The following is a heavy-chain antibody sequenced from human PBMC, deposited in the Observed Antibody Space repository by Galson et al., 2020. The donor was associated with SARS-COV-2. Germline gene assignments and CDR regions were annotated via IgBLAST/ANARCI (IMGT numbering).Heavy chain of an antibody. V-gene: IGHV3-21*01. CDR1: GFTLSTYH. Sequence: GGSLRLSCVVSGFTLSTYHMHWVRRAPGKGLEWVSSITSNSGYTDYADSVKGRFSISRDNAKNSLYLQMNSLKTDDTAVYYCVREISSSGSFDSWGPGTLVTVSS. J-gene: IGHJ4*02. CDR3: VREISSSGSFDS. D-gene: IGHD3-22*01. CDR2: ITSNSGYT.